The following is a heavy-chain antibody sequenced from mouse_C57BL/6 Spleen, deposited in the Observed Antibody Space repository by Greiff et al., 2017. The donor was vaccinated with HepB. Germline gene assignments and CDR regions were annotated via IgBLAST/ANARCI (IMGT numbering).Heavy chain of an antibody. D-gene: IGHD1-1*01. CDR1: GFTFSSYA. J-gene: IGHJ1*03. CDR2: ISDGGSYT. CDR3: ARDRAVVATRYFDV. Sequence: EVKVEESGGGLVKPGGSLKLSCAASGFTFSSYAMSWVRQTPEKRLEWVATISDGGSYTYYPDNVKGRFTISRDNAKNNLYLQMSHLKSEDTAMYYCARDRAVVATRYFDVWGTGTTVTVSS. V-gene: IGHV5-4*01.